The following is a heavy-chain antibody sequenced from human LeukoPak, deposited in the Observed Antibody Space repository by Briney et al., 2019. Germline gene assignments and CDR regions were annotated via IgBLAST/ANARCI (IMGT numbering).Heavy chain of an antibody. CDR2: MNPNSGNT. CDR1: GYTFPRYD. J-gene: IGHJ6*03. CDR3: ARRQVVHYYYYRDV. Sequence: ASVPVSCKDSGYTFPRYDINWVRQATGQGLEWVGWMNPNSGNTGYAQKFQGRVTITRNTSISTAYMELSSLRSEDTAVYYWARRQVVHYYYYRDVWGKETTVTVSS. D-gene: IGHD3-22*01. V-gene: IGHV1-8*03.